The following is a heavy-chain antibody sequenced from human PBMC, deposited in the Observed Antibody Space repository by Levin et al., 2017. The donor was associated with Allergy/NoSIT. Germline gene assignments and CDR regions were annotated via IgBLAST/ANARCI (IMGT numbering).Heavy chain of an antibody. Sequence: GGSLRLSCAASGFSISSHYMSWVRQAPGKGLEWVSVIYSGGSTDYADSVKGRFTISRDNSKNTLYLQMNSLRAEDTAVDYCARGGDYSELSVGEQRNWGQGTLVTVSS. CDR1: GFSISSHY. V-gene: IGHV3-53*01. D-gene: IGHD3-10*01. CDR2: IYSGGST. J-gene: IGHJ4*02. CDR3: ARGGDYSELSVGEQRN.